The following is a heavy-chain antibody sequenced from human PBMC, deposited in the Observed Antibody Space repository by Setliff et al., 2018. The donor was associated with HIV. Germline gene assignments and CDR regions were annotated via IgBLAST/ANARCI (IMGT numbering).Heavy chain of an antibody. CDR1: GYTFATYA. D-gene: IGHD4-17*01. Sequence: ASVKVSCKASGYTFATYAVLWVRQAPGQRLESMGWINPGNGNTKYSQKFQGRVTISVDASATTLYMELSSLRSEDTAVYYCARGRGNDYGDYSYYYYMDVWGKGTTVTVSS. CDR3: ARGRGNDYGDYSYYYYMDV. V-gene: IGHV1-3*01. J-gene: IGHJ6*03. CDR2: INPGNGNT.